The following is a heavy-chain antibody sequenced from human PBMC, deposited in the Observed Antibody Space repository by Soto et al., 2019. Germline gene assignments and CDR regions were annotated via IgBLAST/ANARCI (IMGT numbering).Heavy chain of an antibody. CDR2: IFVGGST. CDR1: GFAVNSNY. D-gene: IGHD2-2*01. Sequence: GGSRRRSWAASGFAVNSNYMSWVRQAPGKGLEWVSVIFVGGSTFYSDSVKGRFTISRDTSKNTVYLQMNSLRTEDTAVYYCVRTSSYWGQGTLVTVSS. V-gene: IGHV3-53*01. CDR3: VRTSSY. J-gene: IGHJ4*02.